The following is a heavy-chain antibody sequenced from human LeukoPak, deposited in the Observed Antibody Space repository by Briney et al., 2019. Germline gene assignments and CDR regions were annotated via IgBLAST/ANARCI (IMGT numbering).Heavy chain of an antibody. CDR3: ARLIAVAAGFDY. CDR1: GGSISSYY. D-gene: IGHD6-19*01. CDR2: IYYSGST. Sequence: SETLSLTCTVSGGSISSYYWSWIRQPPGKGLEWIGYIYYSGSTNYNPSLKSRVTISVDTSKNQFSLKLSSVTAADTAVYYCARLIAVAAGFDYWGQRTLVTASS. V-gene: IGHV4-59*08. J-gene: IGHJ4*02.